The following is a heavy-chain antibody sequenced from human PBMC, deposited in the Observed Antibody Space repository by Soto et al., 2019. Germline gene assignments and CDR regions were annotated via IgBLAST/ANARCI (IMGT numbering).Heavy chain of an antibody. V-gene: IGHV4-4*07. CDR1: GGSISSYY. D-gene: IGHD3-3*01. CDR3: ARDRRYDFWSGYYPTYYYYYGMDV. J-gene: IGHJ6*02. CDR2: IYTSGST. Sequence: SETLSLTCTVCGGSISSYYWSWIRQPAGKGLEWIGRIYTSGSTNYNPSLKSRVTMSVDTSKNQFSLKLSSVTAADTAVYYCARDRRYDFWSGYYPTYYYYYGMDVWGQGTTVTVSS.